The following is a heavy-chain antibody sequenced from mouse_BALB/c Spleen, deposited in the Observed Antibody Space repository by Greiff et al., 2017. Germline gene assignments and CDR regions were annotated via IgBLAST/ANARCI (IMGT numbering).Heavy chain of an antibody. CDR2: ISYSGST. V-gene: IGHV3-2*02. CDR1: GYSITSDYA. J-gene: IGHJ2*01. CDR3: ARFGYDLRYYFDY. Sequence: DVKLQESGPGLVKPSQSLSLTCTVTGYSITSDYAWNWIRQFPGNKLEWMGYISYSGSTTYNPSLKSRISITRDTSKNQFFLQLNSVTTEDTATYYCARFGYDLRYYFDYWGQGTTLTVSS. D-gene: IGHD2-2*01.